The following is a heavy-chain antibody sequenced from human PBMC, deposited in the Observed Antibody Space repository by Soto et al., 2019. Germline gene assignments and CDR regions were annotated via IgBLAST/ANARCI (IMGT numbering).Heavy chain of an antibody. J-gene: IGHJ4*02. CDR3: AKARVAASTEASLDC. Sequence: PGGSLRLSCAASGFTFSSYSMSWVRQAPGKGLEWVSSISSRSSYIYYADSVKGRFTISRDNFKSPLYLQMSSLRAEDTAVYYCAKARVAASTEASLDCWGQGTLVTVSS. V-gene: IGHV3-21*04. CDR1: GFTFSSYS. CDR2: ISSRSSYI. D-gene: IGHD6-13*01.